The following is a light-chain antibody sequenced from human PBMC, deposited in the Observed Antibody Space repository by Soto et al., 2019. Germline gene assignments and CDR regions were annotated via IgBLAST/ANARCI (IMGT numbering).Light chain of an antibody. J-gene: IGLJ1*01. Sequence: QSVLTQPPSVSGAPGQRVTISCTGSSSNIGAGYDVHWYQQLPGTAPKLLIYGNSNRPSGVPDRFSGSKSGTSASLAITGLQAGGGGDYYCQSYDSSLSGFYVFGTGTKVTVL. V-gene: IGLV1-40*01. CDR2: GNS. CDR3: QSYDSSLSGFYV. CDR1: SSNIGAGYD.